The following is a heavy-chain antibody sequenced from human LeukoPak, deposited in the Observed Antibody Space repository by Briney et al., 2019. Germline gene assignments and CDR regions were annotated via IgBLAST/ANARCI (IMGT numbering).Heavy chain of an antibody. Sequence: SETLSLTCAVYGGSFSGYYWSWIRQPPGKGLEWIGEINHSGSTNYNPSLKSRVTISVDTSKNQFSLKLSSVTAADTAVYYCARRLMVYAVDYWRQGTLVTVSS. CDR1: GGSFSGYY. CDR2: INHSGST. CDR3: ARRLMVYAVDY. J-gene: IGHJ4*02. D-gene: IGHD2-8*01. V-gene: IGHV4-34*01.